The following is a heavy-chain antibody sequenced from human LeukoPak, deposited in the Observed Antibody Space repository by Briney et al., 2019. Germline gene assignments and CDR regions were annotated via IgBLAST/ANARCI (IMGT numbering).Heavy chain of an antibody. J-gene: IGHJ4*02. Sequence: PGRSLRLSCAASGITFSSYSMHWVRQAPGKGLEWVAVISYDGKKKYYADSVKGRFTISRDNSKNTLDLQMNSLRAEDMAVYYCARDWGYDSGTYCVYWGQGTLVTVSS. D-gene: IGHD3-10*01. CDR2: ISYDGKKK. CDR1: GITFSSYS. V-gene: IGHV3-30*04. CDR3: ARDWGYDSGTYCVY.